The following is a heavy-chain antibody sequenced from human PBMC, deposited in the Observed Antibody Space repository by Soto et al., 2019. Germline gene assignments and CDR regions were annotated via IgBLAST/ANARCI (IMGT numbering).Heavy chain of an antibody. Sequence: SETLSLTCTVSGGSISSYYWSWIRQPPGKGLEWIGYIYYSGSTNYNPSLKSRVTISVDTSKNQFSLKLSSVTAADTAVYYCARQAHKVMATTLFDYWGQGTLVTVSS. J-gene: IGHJ4*02. V-gene: IGHV4-59*08. CDR3: ARQAHKVMATTLFDY. D-gene: IGHD5-18*01. CDR1: GGSISSYY. CDR2: IYYSGST.